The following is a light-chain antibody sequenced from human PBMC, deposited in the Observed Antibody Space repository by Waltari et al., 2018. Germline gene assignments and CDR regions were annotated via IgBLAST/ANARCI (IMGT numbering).Light chain of an antibody. CDR3: ASYTSTNTVI. CDR2: DVA. V-gene: IGLV2-14*03. J-gene: IGLJ2*01. Sequence: QSALTHPASVSASPGQSITISCTGTSSDIGGYHYVSWYQQHPGKVPKLMIYDVARWPSGVSNRFSGSKSGNTASLTISGLQAEDEADYYCASYTSTNTVIFGGGTKVTVL. CDR1: SSDIGGYHY.